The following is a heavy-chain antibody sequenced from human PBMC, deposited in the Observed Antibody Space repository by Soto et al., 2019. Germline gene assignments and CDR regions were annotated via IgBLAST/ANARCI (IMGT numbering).Heavy chain of an antibody. J-gene: IGHJ4*02. CDR2: IYYSGST. CDR3: AGTWVAAAGILFGSLWDY. Sequence: QVQLQESGPGLVKPSETLSLTCTVSGGSISSYYWSWIRQPPGKGLEWIGYIYYSGSTNYNPSLKSRVTISVDTSKNQFSLKLSSVTAADTAVYYCAGTWVAAAGILFGSLWDYWGQGTLVTVSS. D-gene: IGHD6-13*01. V-gene: IGHV4-59*01. CDR1: GGSISSYY.